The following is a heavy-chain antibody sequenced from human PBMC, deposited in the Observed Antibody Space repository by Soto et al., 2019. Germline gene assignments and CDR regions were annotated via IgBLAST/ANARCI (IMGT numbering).Heavy chain of an antibody. D-gene: IGHD2-2*01. Sequence: SETLSLTCAVSGYSISSGYYWGWIRQPPGKGLQWIGNIYHSGSTYYNPSLKSRVTISIDTSKNQFSLKLSSVTAAYTAVYYCARRLYASPYYFDYWGQGTLVTVSS. CDR2: IYHSGST. CDR3: ARRLYASPYYFDY. V-gene: IGHV4-38-2*01. J-gene: IGHJ4*02. CDR1: GYSISSGYY.